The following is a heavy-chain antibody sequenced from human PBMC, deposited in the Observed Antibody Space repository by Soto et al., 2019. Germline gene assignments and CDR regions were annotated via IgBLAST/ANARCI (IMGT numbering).Heavy chain of an antibody. Sequence: ASVKVSCKASGYTFTTYYIHWVRQAPGQGLEWMGIINPSGGTTSYVHKFQGRVTMTRDTSTSTVYMELSSLRSGDTAVYYCARGYFDSWGQGTLVTVSS. V-gene: IGHV1-46*01. CDR1: GYTFTTYY. J-gene: IGHJ4*02. CDR2: INPSGGTT. CDR3: ARGYFDS.